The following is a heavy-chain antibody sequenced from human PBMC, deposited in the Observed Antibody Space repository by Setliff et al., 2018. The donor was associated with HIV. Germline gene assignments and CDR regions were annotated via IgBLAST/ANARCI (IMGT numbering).Heavy chain of an antibody. V-gene: IGHV4-30-4*01. Sequence: SETLSLTCTVSGASIDSGDHYWTWIRQPPGKGLEWIGYIYYSGTTYYNSSLKSRVTISLHTSKNQFSLKLSSVTAADTAMYYCAKSYGSGWSADTFDIWGQGTVVTVSS. CDR3: AKSYGSGWSADTFDI. J-gene: IGHJ3*02. CDR2: IYYSGTT. D-gene: IGHD6-19*01. CDR1: GASIDSGDHY.